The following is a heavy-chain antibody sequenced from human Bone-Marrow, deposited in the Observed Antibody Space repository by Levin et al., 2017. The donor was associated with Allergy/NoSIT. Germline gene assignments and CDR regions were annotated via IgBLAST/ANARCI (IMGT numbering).Heavy chain of an antibody. Sequence: GESLKISCAASGFTFSSYSMNWVRQAPGKGLEWVSCITDSSTYIYNADSVKGRFTISRDNAKNSLFLQMNSLRAEDTAVYYCARTISGGATNHDAFDIWGQGTLVTVSS. J-gene: IGHJ3*02. CDR2: ITDSSTYI. D-gene: IGHD1-26*01. CDR1: GFTFSSYS. V-gene: IGHV3-21*01. CDR3: ARTISGGATNHDAFDI.